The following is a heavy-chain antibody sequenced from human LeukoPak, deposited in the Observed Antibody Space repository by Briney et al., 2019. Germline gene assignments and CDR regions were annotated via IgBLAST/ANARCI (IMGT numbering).Heavy chain of an antibody. J-gene: IGHJ6*02. CDR1: GFTFSSYA. Sequence: GGSLRLSCAASGFTFSSYAMSWVRQAPGKGPEWVSAISGSGGSTYYADSVKGRFTISRDNAKNTLSLQMNSLRAEDTAVYYCARDYQYGLDVWGQGTTVTVSS. V-gene: IGHV3-23*01. CDR2: ISGSGGST. CDR3: ARDYQYGLDV.